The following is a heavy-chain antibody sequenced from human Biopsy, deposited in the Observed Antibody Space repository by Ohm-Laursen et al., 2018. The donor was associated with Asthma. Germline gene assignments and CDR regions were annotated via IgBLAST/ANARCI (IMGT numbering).Heavy chain of an antibody. CDR3: ARVKDGYNFDY. J-gene: IGHJ4*02. CDR2: IYHSGST. D-gene: IGHD5-24*01. CDR1: GGSISSGGYS. V-gene: IGHV4-30-2*01. Sequence: SQTLSLTCAVSGGSISSGGYSWSWIRQPPGKGLEWIGYIYHSGSTYYNPSLKSRVTISVDSSTNQFSLKLSSVTAADTAVYYCARVKDGYNFDYWGQGTLVTVSS.